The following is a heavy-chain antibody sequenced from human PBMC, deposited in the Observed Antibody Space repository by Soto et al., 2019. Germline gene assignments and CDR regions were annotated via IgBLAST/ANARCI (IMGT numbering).Heavy chain of an antibody. D-gene: IGHD3-16*01. CDR2: INAGHGNT. V-gene: IGHV1-3*01. J-gene: IGHJ6*02. CDR3: ASTSTVHGYYYYYGMDV. Sequence: GASVKVSCRASGYTFTSYAMHWVPKAPEQSLEWMGWINAGHGNTKHSQKFQGRVTIIRDTSASTAYMELSSLRSEDTAVYYCASTSTVHGYYYYYGMDVWCQGTTV. CDR1: GYTFTSYA.